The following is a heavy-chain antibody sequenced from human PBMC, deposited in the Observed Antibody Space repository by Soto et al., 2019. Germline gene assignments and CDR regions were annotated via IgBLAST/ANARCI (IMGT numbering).Heavy chain of an antibody. J-gene: IGHJ4*02. CDR3: ARHITVSGTRGFDF. CDR2: IYHSGST. D-gene: IGHD2-8*01. V-gene: IGHV4-4*02. Sequence: QVQLQESGPGLMKPSGTLSLTCAVSGGSISTNWWSWVRQPPGKGLEWIGEIYHSGSTNYNPSLKNRVTMSFLKSQNHLSLNLSSVTAADTAVYYCARHITVSGTRGFDFWGQGTLVTVSS. CDR1: GGSISTNW.